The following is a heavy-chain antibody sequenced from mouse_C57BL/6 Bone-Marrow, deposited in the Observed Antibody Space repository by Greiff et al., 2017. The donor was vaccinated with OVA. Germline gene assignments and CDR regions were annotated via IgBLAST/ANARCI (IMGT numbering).Heavy chain of an antibody. CDR2: ISAGGSYT. V-gene: IGHV5-4*01. Sequence: EVQLVESGGGLVKPGGSLKLSCAASGFTFSSYAMSWVRQTPEKRLEWVATISAGGSYTYYPDNVKGRFTISRDDAKNNLYLQMSQLTSEDTAMYYCARYYYGSSYAWFCYWGQGTLVTVAA. CDR1: GFTFSSYA. CDR3: ARYYYGSSYAWFCY. D-gene: IGHD1-1*01. J-gene: IGHJ3*01.